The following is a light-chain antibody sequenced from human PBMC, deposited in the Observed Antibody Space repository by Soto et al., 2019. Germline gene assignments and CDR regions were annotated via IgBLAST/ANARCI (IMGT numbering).Light chain of an antibody. Sequence: IHMTHSPSSLSASVGDTVTITFRASQDIRNELGWYQQKPGTAPKFLIYAASSLHSGVPSRFSGSGSGTDFTLTISGLQPEDFATYYCLQERGYPRTFGQGTKVDIK. CDR1: QDIRNE. J-gene: IGKJ1*01. CDR3: LQERGYPRT. CDR2: AAS. V-gene: IGKV1-6*02.